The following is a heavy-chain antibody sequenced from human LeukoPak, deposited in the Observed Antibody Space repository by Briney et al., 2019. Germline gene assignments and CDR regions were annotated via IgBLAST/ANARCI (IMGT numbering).Heavy chain of an antibody. CDR2: INHSGST. CDR1: GGSFSGYY. J-gene: IGHJ4*02. Sequence: SETLSLTCAVYGGSFSGYYWSWIRRPPGKGLEWIGEINHSGSTNYNPSLKSRVTISVDTSKNQFSLKLSSVTAADTAVYYCARGGYVTLWYNYWGQGTLVTVSS. CDR3: ARGGYVTLWYNY. D-gene: IGHD1-14*01. V-gene: IGHV4-34*01.